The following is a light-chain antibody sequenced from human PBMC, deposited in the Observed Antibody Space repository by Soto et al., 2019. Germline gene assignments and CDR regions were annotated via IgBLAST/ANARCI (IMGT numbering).Light chain of an antibody. CDR2: GAS. J-gene: IGKJ1*01. Sequence: EIVLTQSPGTLSLSPGERATLSCRASQSVSSSYLAWYQQKPGQAPRLLIYGASNRATGIPDRISGSGSGTDFTLTISSLEPEDFALYFCQQYETTPWTFGQGTK. CDR1: QSVSSSY. V-gene: IGKV3-20*01. CDR3: QQYETTPWT.